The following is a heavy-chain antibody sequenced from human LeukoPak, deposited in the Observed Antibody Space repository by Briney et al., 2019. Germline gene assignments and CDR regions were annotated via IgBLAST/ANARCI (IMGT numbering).Heavy chain of an antibody. CDR1: GFTVSSNY. D-gene: IGHD3-10*01. J-gene: IGHJ4*02. Sequence: PGGSLRLSCAASGFTVSSNYMSWVRQAPGKGLEWVSVIYSGGSTYYADSVKGRFTISRDNSKNTPYLQMNSLRAEDTAVYYCARGNYYGSGSYYPYYFDYWGQGTLVTVSS. CDR3: ARGNYYGSGSYYPYYFDY. CDR2: IYSGGST. V-gene: IGHV3-66*01.